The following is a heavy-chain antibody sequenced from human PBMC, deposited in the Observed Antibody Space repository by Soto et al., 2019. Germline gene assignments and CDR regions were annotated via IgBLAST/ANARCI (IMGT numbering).Heavy chain of an antibody. D-gene: IGHD3-9*01. V-gene: IGHV4-39*01. J-gene: IGHJ4*02. CDR2: IYYSGTT. CDR3: ARHRGYYDILTGYYTELNFDY. Sequence: PSETVSLTXTVSGGSISSSSYYWGWIRQPPGKGLEWIGSIYYSGTTYYNPSLKSRVTISVDTSKNQFSLKLSSVTAADTAVYYCARHRGYYDILTGYYTELNFDYWGQGTLVTV. CDR1: GGSISSSSYY.